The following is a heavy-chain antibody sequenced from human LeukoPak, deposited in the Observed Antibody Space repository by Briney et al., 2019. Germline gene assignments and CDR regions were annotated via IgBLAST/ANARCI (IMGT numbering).Heavy chain of an antibody. J-gene: IGHJ4*02. CDR1: GFTFSSYA. D-gene: IGHD4-17*01. V-gene: IGHV3-23*01. CDR2: IRGSGGST. Sequence: GGSLRLSCAAPGFTFSSYAMSWVRQAPGKGLEWVSAIRGSGGSTYYADSVKGRFTISRDNSKNTLYLQMNSLRAEDTAVYYCAKDRSDYGDPDTYYFDYWGQGTLVTVSS. CDR3: AKDRSDYGDPDTYYFDY.